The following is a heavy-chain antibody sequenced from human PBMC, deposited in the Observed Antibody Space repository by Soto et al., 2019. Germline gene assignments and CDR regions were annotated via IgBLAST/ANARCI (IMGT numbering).Heavy chain of an antibody. J-gene: IGHJ4*02. CDR1: GYNFTTYV. Sequence: QVQLVQSGAAVQQPGASASVSCKASGYNFTTYVVRWLRQAPGQGPEWMGWINCVSGKTVYSQKLQGRVTFTRDTSARTAYMDLNSLTSGNTAVDNYARGYTSGGTFDFWGRGTLVTVSS. V-gene: IGHV1-3*01. CDR2: INCVSGKT. CDR3: ARGYTSGGTFDF. D-gene: IGHD5-18*01.